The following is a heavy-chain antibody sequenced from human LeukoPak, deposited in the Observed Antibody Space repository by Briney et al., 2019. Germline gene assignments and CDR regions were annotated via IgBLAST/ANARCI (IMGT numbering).Heavy chain of an antibody. CDR1: GFTFTNYS. Sequence: GGSLRLSCAASGFTFTNYSMHWVRQVPGKGLEWVAVIWFDGSNRYYADSVKGRFTISRDNSKNTLYLQMNSLRAEDTAVYYCARGRDSGYDDWGQGTRVTVSS. CDR2: IWFDGSNR. D-gene: IGHD5-12*01. J-gene: IGHJ4*02. CDR3: ARGRDSGYDD. V-gene: IGHV3-33*01.